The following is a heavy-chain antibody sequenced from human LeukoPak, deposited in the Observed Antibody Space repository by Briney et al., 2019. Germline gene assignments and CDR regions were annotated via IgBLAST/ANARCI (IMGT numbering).Heavy chain of an antibody. D-gene: IGHD4-17*01. V-gene: IGHV1-8*03. CDR3: ARGKRTTVTTLRRSYYYYYMDV. Sequence: GASVKVSCKASGYTFTSYDINWVRQATGQGLEWMGWMNPNRGNTGYAQKFQGRVTITRNTSISTAYMELSSLRSEDTAVYYCARGKRTTVTTLRRSYYYYYMDVWGKGTTVTVSS. J-gene: IGHJ6*03. CDR2: MNPNRGNT. CDR1: GYTFTSYD.